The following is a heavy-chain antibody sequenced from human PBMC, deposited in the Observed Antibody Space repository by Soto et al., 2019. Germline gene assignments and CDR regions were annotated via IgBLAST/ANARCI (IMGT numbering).Heavy chain of an antibody. V-gene: IGHV4-30-4*01. J-gene: IGHJ5*02. Sequence: SETLSLTCTVSGGSISSGDYYWSWIRQPPGKGLEWIGYIYYSGSTYYNPSLKSRVTISVDTSKNQFSLKLSSVTAADTAVYYCAREGGVMITFGGVIVPRSFDPWGQGTLVTVSS. CDR3: AREGGVMITFGGVIVPRSFDP. CDR2: IYYSGST. CDR1: GGSISSGDYY. D-gene: IGHD3-16*02.